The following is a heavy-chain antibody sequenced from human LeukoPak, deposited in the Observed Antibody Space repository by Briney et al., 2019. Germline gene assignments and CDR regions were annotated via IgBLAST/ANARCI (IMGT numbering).Heavy chain of an antibody. Sequence: GRSLRLSCAASGCTFSDYSMHWVHQAPGKGLEWVSSISRSSRHVYYAGSVKGRFTISRDNAKNSLYLQMNSLRAEDMAVYFCVRDLMGSGSTTAYLHHWGQGTLVTVSS. D-gene: IGHD1-1*01. CDR2: ISRSSRHV. CDR3: VRDLMGSGSTTAYLHH. V-gene: IGHV3-21*01. J-gene: IGHJ1*01. CDR1: GCTFSDYS.